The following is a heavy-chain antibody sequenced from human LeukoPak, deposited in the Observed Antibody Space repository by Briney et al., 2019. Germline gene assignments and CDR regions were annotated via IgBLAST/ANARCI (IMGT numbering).Heavy chain of an antibody. V-gene: IGHV3-30*18. CDR2: ISYDGSNK. D-gene: IGHD1-26*01. CDR3: AKDLGRYRNNYFDY. J-gene: IGHJ4*02. Sequence: GGSLRLSCAASGFTFSSYGMHWVRQAPGKGLEWVALISYDGSNKYYADSVKGRFTISRDNSKNTLYLQMNSLSAEGTAVYYCAKDLGRYRNNYFDYWGQGTLVTVSS. CDR1: GFTFSSYG.